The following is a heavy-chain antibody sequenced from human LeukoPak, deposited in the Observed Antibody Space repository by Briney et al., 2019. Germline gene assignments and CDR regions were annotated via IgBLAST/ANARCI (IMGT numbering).Heavy chain of an antibody. Sequence: ASVKVSCKASGYTFSSYGISWVRQAPGQGLEWMGWISAYNGNTNYAQNLQGRVSMTTDTSTSTAYMELRSLRSDDTAVYYCARNPRYSGSYHGDYWGQGTLVTVSS. D-gene: IGHD1-26*01. CDR3: ARNPRYSGSYHGDY. J-gene: IGHJ4*02. CDR1: GYTFSSYG. CDR2: ISAYNGNT. V-gene: IGHV1-18*01.